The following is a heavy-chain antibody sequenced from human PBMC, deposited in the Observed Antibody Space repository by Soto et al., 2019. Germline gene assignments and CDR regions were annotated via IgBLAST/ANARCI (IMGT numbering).Heavy chain of an antibody. D-gene: IGHD2-15*01. CDR2: ISGSGGST. Sequence: GGSLRLSCAASGFTFSSYAMSWVRQAPGKGLEWVSAISGSGGSTYYADSVKGRFTISRDNSKNTLYLQMNRLRAEDTAGYYCARDGVAVVAATEWFVPWGQGALVTVSS. J-gene: IGHJ5*01. CDR1: GFTFSSYA. CDR3: ARDGVAVVAATEWFVP. V-gene: IGHV3-23*01.